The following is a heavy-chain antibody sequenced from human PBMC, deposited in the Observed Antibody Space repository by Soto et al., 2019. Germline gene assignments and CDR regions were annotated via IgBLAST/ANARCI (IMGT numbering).Heavy chain of an antibody. CDR2: IYFSGET. Sequence: KTSETLSLTCTVSGGSINSYYWSWIRQPTGKGLEWIGRIYFSGETNYNPSLKSRLTMSVDTSKTQFSLELSSLTSDDTAVYYCARGGRYPKSSYYYGMDVWGQGTTVTVSS. D-gene: IGHD1-20*01. CDR3: ARGGRYPKSSYYYGMDV. V-gene: IGHV4-4*07. J-gene: IGHJ6*02. CDR1: GGSINSYY.